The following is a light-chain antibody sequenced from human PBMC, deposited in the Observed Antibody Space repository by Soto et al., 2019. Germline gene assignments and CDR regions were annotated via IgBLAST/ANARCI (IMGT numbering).Light chain of an antibody. CDR3: QTWGTGIVV. V-gene: IGLV4-69*01. CDR2: VYSDGSH. CDR1: NGHSNCA. Sequence: QLVLTQSPSASASLGASVKLTCTLSNGHSNCAMAWHQQQPEKGPRYLMKVYSDGSHSKGDGIPDRFSGSSSGAERYLTISSLQSDDEADYYCQTWGTGIVVFGGGTKVTVL. J-gene: IGLJ2*01.